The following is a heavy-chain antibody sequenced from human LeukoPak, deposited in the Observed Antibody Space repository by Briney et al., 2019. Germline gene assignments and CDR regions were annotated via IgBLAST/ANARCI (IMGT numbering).Heavy chain of an antibody. Sequence: GESLKISFKGSGYSFTSYWIGWVRQIPGKGLEWIGIIYPGDSETTYSPSFQGQVTISADKSISTAYLQWSSLKASDTAMYYCARYLGYCTNGVCYTPRYYYYYYMDVWGKGTTVTVSS. CDR2: IYPGDSET. J-gene: IGHJ6*03. CDR1: GYSFTSYW. D-gene: IGHD2-8*01. CDR3: ARYLGYCTNGVCYTPRYYYYYYMDV. V-gene: IGHV5-51*01.